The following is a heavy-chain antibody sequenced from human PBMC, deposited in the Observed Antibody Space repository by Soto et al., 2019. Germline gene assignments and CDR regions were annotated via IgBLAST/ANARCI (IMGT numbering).Heavy chain of an antibody. J-gene: IGHJ4*02. CDR1: VYTFTSHG. CDR3: ARDDLAVAGAFLDY. D-gene: IGHD6-19*01. Sequence: QVPVVQSGAEVKKPGASVRVSCTAYVYTFTSHGVNWVRQAPGQGLEWMGWISGYSGNTKYSHKFQGRITMTMDTSTSTAYMEVRSLRSDDTAVYYCARDDLAVAGAFLDYWGQGTPVTVSS. V-gene: IGHV1-18*01. CDR2: ISGYSGNT.